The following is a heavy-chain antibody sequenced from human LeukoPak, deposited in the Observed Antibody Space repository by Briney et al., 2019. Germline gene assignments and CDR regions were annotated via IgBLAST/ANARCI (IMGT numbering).Heavy chain of an antibody. CDR2: INPSGGST. D-gene: IGHD2-21*02. J-gene: IGHJ6*03. CDR3: ARARRVVVTAKPYYYYYMDV. CDR1: GYTFTSYY. V-gene: IGHV1-46*01. Sequence: ASVKVSCKVSGYTFTSYYMHWVRQAPGQGLEWMGIINPSGGSTSYAQKFQGRVTMTRDMSTSTVYMELSSLRSEDTAVYYCARARRVVVTAKPYYYYYMDVWGKGTTVTVSS.